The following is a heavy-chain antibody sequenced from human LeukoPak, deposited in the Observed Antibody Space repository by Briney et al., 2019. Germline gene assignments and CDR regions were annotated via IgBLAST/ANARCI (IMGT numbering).Heavy chain of an antibody. CDR2: INHSGST. Sequence: PSETLSLTCAVYGGSFSGYYWSWIRQPPGKGLEWIGEINHSGSTNYNPSLKSRVTISVDTSKNQFSLKLSSVTAADTAVYYCASLAYAPFLVDYRGQGTLVTVSS. D-gene: IGHD2-8*01. V-gene: IGHV4-34*01. J-gene: IGHJ4*02. CDR1: GGSFSGYY. CDR3: ASLAYAPFLVDY.